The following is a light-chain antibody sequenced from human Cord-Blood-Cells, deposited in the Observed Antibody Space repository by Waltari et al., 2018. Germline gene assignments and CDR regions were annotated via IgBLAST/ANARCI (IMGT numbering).Light chain of an antibody. CDR3: QQYGSSLYT. V-gene: IGKV3-20*01. CDR1: QSVSSSY. Sequence: EIVLTQSPGTLSLSPGERATLSCRASQSVSSSYLAWYQQPPGQAPRLLIYGASSRATGIPDRFSGSGSGTDFTLTISRLEPEDFAVYYCQQYGSSLYTFGQGTKLEIK. CDR2: GAS. J-gene: IGKJ2*01.